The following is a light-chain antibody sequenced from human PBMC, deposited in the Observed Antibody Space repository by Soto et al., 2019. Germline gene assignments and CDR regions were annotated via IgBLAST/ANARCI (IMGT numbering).Light chain of an antibody. CDR1: QSLNGR. CDR3: QQYNVYPYT. J-gene: IGKJ2*01. V-gene: IGKV1-5*01. CDR2: DVS. Sequence: DIQMTQSPSTLSASMGARVTITCRASQSLNGRLAWYQQKPGRPPKLLIYDVSFLESGVPSRFSGSGSGTDFNRTISSLRPDDFATFYCQQYNVYPYTFGQGNRLDIQ.